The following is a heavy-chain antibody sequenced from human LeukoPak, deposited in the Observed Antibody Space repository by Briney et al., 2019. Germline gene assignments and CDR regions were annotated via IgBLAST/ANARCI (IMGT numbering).Heavy chain of an antibody. J-gene: IGHJ4*02. V-gene: IGHV3-23*01. D-gene: IGHD3-10*01. CDR3: AKELYGAGGSVFDY. Sequence: PGGSLRLSCAASGFSFTSYALTWVRQAPGEGLEWVSTITASGASTYYADSVRGRFSISRDNSKNTLYLQMNSLRAEDMAVYYCAKELYGAGGSVFDYWGQGTLVTVSS. CDR1: GFSFTSYA. CDR2: ITASGAST.